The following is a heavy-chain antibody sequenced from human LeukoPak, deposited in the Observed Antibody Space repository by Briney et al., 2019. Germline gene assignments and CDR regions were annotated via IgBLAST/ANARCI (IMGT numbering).Heavy chain of an antibody. D-gene: IGHD2-15*01. V-gene: IGHV3-48*03. CDR3: ARSGVVAPHGAPDDY. Sequence: GGSLRLSCAASGFTFSSYEMNWVRQAPGKGLEWVSYISSSGSTIYYADSVKGRFTISRDNAKNSLYLQMNSLRAEDTAVYYCARSGVVAPHGAPDDYWGQGTLVTVSS. CDR1: GFTFSSYE. J-gene: IGHJ4*02. CDR2: ISSSGSTI.